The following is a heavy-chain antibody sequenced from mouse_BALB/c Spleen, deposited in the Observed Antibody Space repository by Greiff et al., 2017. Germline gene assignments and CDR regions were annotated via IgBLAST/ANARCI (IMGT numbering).Heavy chain of an antibody. CDR2: IDPFNGGT. CDR3: ARSAWFAY. Sequence: LVESGPELMKPGASVKISCKASGYSFTSYYMHWVKQSHGKSLEWIGYIDPFNGGTSYNQKFKGKATLTVDKSSSTAYMHLSSLTSEDSAVYYCARSAWFAYWGQGTLVTVSA. J-gene: IGHJ3*01. V-gene: IGHV1S135*01. CDR1: GYSFTSYY.